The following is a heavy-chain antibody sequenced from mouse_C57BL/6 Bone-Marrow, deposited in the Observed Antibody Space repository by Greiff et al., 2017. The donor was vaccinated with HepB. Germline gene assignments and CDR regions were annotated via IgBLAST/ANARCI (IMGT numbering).Heavy chain of an antibody. CDR2: ISSGGSYT. CDR3: ARHWHYGSRFYAMDY. D-gene: IGHD1-1*01. Sequence: EVMLVESGGDLVKPGGSLKLSCAASGFTFSSYGMSWVRQTPDKRLEWVATISSGGSYTYYPDSVKGRFTISRDNAKNTLYLQMSSLKSEDTAMYYCARHWHYGSRFYAMDYWGQGTSVTVSS. V-gene: IGHV5-6*01. CDR1: GFTFSSYG. J-gene: IGHJ4*01.